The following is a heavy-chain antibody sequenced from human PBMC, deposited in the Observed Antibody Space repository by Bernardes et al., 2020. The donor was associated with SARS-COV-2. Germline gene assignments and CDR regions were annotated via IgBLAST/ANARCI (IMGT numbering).Heavy chain of an antibody. Sequence: SETLSLTCTVSGGSISSYYWNWIRQPPGKGLEWIAYISYSGSTNYNPSLKSRVTISVDTSKKQFSLKLSSVTAADTAVYYCARYSGSSGGYFDFWGQGALVTVSS. D-gene: IGHD1-26*01. J-gene: IGHJ4*02. CDR1: GGSISSYY. V-gene: IGHV4-59*08. CDR3: ARYSGSSGGYFDF. CDR2: ISYSGST.